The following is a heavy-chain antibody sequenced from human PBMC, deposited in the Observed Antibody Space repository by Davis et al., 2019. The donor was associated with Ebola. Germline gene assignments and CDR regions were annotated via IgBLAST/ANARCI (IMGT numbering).Heavy chain of an antibody. CDR1: GGTFSSYT. Sequence: AASVKVSCKASGGTFSSYTISWVRQATGQGLEWVGWINPNSGNTGYARKFQGRVTMTRNTSINTAYMELSSLRSDDTAVYYCARPFGQHCTSSGCYVSYWFDPWGQGTLVTVSS. J-gene: IGHJ5*02. CDR2: INPNSGNT. CDR3: ARPFGQHCTSSGCYVSYWFDP. D-gene: IGHD2-2*01. V-gene: IGHV1-8*02.